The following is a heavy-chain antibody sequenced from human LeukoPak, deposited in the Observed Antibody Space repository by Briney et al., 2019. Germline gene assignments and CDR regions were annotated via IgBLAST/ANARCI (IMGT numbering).Heavy chain of an antibody. J-gene: IGHJ3*02. D-gene: IGHD3-3*01. CDR3: ARRYCDFWSGYYSCAFDI. CDR2: IYYSGST. V-gene: IGHV4-59*08. CDR1: GGSISSYY. Sequence: PSETLSLTCTVSGGSISSYYWSWIRQPPGKGLEWIGYIYYSGSTDYNPSLKSRVTISVDTSKNQFSLKLSSVTAADTAVYYCARRYCDFWSGYYSCAFDIWGQGTMVTVSS.